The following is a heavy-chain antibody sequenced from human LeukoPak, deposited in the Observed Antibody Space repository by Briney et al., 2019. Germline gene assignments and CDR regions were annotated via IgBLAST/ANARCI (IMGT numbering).Heavy chain of an antibody. CDR3: AKDYGSGSYYHYYYYGMDV. CDR2: ISSSSSTI. Sequence: PGESLRLSCAASGFTFTSYSMIWVRQPPGKRLEWVSYISSSSSTISYADSVKGRFTISRDYSKTTLYLQMNSLRAEDTAVYYWAKDYGSGSYYHYYYYGMDVWGQGTTVTVSS. D-gene: IGHD3-10*01. V-gene: IGHV3-48*01. J-gene: IGHJ6*02. CDR1: GFTFTSYS.